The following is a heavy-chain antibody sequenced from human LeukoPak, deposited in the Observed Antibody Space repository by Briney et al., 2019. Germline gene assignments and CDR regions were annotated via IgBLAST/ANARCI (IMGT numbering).Heavy chain of an antibody. Sequence: PGGSLRLSCAASGFTFSSYWMSWVRQAPGKGLEWVANIKQDGSEKYYVDSVKGRFTISGDNAKNSLYLQMNSLRAEDTAVYYCAREVIVVATYYFDYWGQGTLVTVSS. CDR2: IKQDGSEK. J-gene: IGHJ4*02. V-gene: IGHV3-7*03. CDR3: AREVIVVATYYFDY. CDR1: GFTFSSYW. D-gene: IGHD3-22*01.